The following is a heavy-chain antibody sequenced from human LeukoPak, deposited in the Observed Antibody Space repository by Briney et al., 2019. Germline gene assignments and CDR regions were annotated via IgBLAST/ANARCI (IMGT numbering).Heavy chain of an antibody. J-gene: IGHJ4*02. CDR1: GFTFSSYW. D-gene: IGHD6-13*01. V-gene: IGHV3-74*01. Sequence: GPLRLSCAASGFTFSSYWMHWVRQAPGKGLVWVSRINGDGSTISYADSVKGRSTISRDNAKNTLYLQMNSLRAEDTAVYYCARGRIAAAGLFDYWGQGTLVTVSS. CDR3: ARGRIAAAGLFDY. CDR2: INGDGSTI.